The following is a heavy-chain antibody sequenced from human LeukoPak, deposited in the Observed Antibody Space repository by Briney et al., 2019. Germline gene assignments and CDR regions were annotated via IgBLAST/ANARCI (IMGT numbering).Heavy chain of an antibody. Sequence: SETLSLTCTVSGGSISSYYWSWIRQPPGKGLEWIGYIYYSGSTNYNPSLKSRVTISVDTSKNQFSLKLSSVTAADTAVYYCARVGPYGSGSYLSGWGYWGKGTLVTVSS. J-gene: IGHJ4*02. V-gene: IGHV4-59*01. CDR2: IYYSGST. D-gene: IGHD3-10*01. CDR1: GGSISSYY. CDR3: ARVGPYGSGSYLSGWGY.